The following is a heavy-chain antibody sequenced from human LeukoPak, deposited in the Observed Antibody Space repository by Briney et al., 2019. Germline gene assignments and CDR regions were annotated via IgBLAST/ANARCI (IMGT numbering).Heavy chain of an antibody. CDR3: AGGDSSSWYGDAFDI. CDR2: IYHSGST. V-gene: IGHV4-30-2*01. Sequence: SQTLSLTCTVSGGSISSGGYYWSWIRQPPGKGLEWIGYIYHSGSTYYNPSLKSRVTISVDRSKNQFSLKLSSVTAADTAVYYCAGGDSSSWYGDAFDIWGQGTMVTVSS. CDR1: GGSISSGGYY. J-gene: IGHJ3*02. D-gene: IGHD6-13*01.